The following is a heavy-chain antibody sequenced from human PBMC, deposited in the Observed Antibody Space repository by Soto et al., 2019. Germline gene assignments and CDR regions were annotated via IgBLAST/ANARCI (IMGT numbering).Heavy chain of an antibody. CDR1: GFTFGSYS. Sequence: EVQLVESGGGLVQPGGSLRLSCAASGFTFGSYSMNWVRQAPGKGLEWVSYISSSSSTIYYADSVKGRFTISRDNAKNSLYLQMNSLRAEDTAVYYCARPIRFDYYGMDVWGQGTTVTVSS. CDR2: ISSSSSTI. J-gene: IGHJ6*02. D-gene: IGHD3-3*01. CDR3: ARPIRFDYYGMDV. V-gene: IGHV3-48*01.